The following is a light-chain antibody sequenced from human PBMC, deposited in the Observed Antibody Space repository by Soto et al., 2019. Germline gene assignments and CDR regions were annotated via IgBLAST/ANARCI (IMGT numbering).Light chain of an antibody. CDR1: QTIDTY. Sequence: DIQMTQSPSSLSASVGDRVTITCRASQTIDTYLNWYQQKPGKAPKLLIDAATRLQSGVSSRFSGSGSGTDFTLAITSLQPGDFATYYCQQSFSAPYTFGQGTKLDIK. J-gene: IGKJ2*01. V-gene: IGKV1-39*01. CDR2: AAT. CDR3: QQSFSAPYT.